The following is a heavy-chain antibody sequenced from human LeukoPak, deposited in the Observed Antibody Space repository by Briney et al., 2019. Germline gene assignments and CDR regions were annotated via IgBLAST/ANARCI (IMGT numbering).Heavy chain of an antibody. D-gene: IGHD2-2*01. CDR3: AKSTIEYTYDGFDC. J-gene: IGHJ4*02. Sequence: GGSLRLSCAASGFSFDKYAMHWVRLVPGKGLEWVSSIAWNSGSRGYADSVKGRFTISRDNAKNSLYLQMNSLRDEDTALYYCAKSTIEYTYDGFDCWGQGTLVTVSS. V-gene: IGHV3-9*01. CDR2: IAWNSGSR. CDR1: GFSFDKYA.